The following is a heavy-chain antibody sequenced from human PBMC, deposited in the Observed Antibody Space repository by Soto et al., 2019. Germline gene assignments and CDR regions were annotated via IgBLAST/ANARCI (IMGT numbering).Heavy chain of an antibody. J-gene: IGHJ4*02. V-gene: IGHV4-61*01. CDR1: GGSVSSGSYY. CDR2: IYYSGST. D-gene: IGHD3-22*01. Sequence: SETLSLTCTVSGGSVSSGSYYWSWIRQPPGKGLEWIGYIYYSGSTNYNPSLKSRVTISVDTSKNQFSLKLSSVTAADTAVYYCARDVDYYDSSGSTVFDYWGQGTLVTVSS. CDR3: ARDVDYYDSSGSTVFDY.